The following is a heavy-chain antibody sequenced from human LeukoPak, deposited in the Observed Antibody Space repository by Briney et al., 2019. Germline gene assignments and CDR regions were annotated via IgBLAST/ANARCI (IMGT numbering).Heavy chain of an antibody. D-gene: IGHD7-27*01. CDR1: GGSISSYY. J-gene: IGHJ3*02. CDR2: IYTSGST. Sequence: SETLSLTCTVSGGSISSYYWSWIRQPAGKGLEWIGRIYTSGSTNYNPSLKSRVTMSVDTSKNQFSLKLSSVTAADTAVYYCARVRQLGILPLFDIWGQGTMVTVSS. V-gene: IGHV4-4*07. CDR3: ARVRQLGILPLFDI.